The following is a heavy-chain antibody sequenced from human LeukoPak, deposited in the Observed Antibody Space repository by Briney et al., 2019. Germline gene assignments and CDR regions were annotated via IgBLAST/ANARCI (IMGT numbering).Heavy chain of an antibody. CDR1: GFTFSSYW. CDR2: IKQGGSEK. Sequence: PGGSLRLSCAASGFTFSSYWMSWVRQAPGKGLEWVANIKQGGSEKYYVDSVKGRFTISRDNAKNSLYLQMNSLRAEDTAVYYCARGWAQLLFYGNWFDPWGQGTLVTVSS. CDR3: ARGWAQLLFYGNWFDP. D-gene: IGHD2-2*01. V-gene: IGHV3-7*01. J-gene: IGHJ5*02.